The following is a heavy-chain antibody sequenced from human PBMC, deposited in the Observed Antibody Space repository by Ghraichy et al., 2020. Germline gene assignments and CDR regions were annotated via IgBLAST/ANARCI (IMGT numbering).Heavy chain of an antibody. CDR1: GFTFSNYV. CDR2: ISGSGVST. Sequence: GGSLRLSCAASGFTFSNYVMSWFRQAPGKGLNWVSAISGSGVSTYSTESLKGRFTISRDNSKNTLILQMNSLRAEDTAVYYCAKGIAAGTTTISYYYNGMDIWGQGTKVTVSS. J-gene: IGHJ6*02. D-gene: IGHD6-13*01. CDR3: AKGIAAGTTTISYYYNGMDI. V-gene: IGHV3-23*01.